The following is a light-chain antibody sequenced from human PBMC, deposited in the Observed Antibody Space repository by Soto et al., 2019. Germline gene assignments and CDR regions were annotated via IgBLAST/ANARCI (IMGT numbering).Light chain of an antibody. Sequence: EIVLTQSPATLSLSPGERATLSCRASQSVSSYLAWYQQKPGQAPRLLIYDASNRATGIPARFSGSGSGTDFTLTISSLEPEDFAVYYCQQRSNWPPLTFGGGTQAEIK. V-gene: IGKV3-11*01. CDR2: DAS. CDR3: QQRSNWPPLT. J-gene: IGKJ4*01. CDR1: QSVSSY.